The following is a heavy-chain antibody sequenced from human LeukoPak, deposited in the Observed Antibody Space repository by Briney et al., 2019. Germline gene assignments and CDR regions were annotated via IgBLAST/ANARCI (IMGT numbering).Heavy chain of an antibody. CDR1: GFIVDDYA. CDR2: ICGYGGST. Sequence: PGGSLRLSCAASGFIVDDYAMYWVRQAPGEGLEWVSLICGYGGSTYYADSVKGRFTISRDNSKNSLFLQMNSLRTEDTALYYCAKDILSEQWHDAFDIWGQGTMVTVSS. D-gene: IGHD6-19*01. CDR3: AKDILSEQWHDAFDI. J-gene: IGHJ3*02. V-gene: IGHV3-43*02.